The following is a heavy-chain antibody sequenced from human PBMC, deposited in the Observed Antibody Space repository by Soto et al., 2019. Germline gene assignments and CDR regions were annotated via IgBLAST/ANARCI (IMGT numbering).Heavy chain of an antibody. J-gene: IGHJ4*02. CDR3: ARQESIALAGIDH. D-gene: IGHD6-19*01. Sequence: GESLKISCKGSGYSFTSYWIGWVRQLPGKGLEWMGIIYPGDFDTRYSPSFQGQVTISADKISNTAYLQWSSLKASDSAIYYCARQESIALAGIDHWGQGTLVTVSS. V-gene: IGHV5-51*01. CDR1: GYSFTSYW. CDR2: IYPGDFDT.